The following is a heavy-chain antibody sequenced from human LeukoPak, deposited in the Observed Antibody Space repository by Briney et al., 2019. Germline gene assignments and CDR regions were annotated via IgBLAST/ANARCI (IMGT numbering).Heavy chain of an antibody. CDR3: ARGGFRELSY. CDR2: IRYDGSNK. D-gene: IGHD3-10*01. J-gene: IGHJ4*02. V-gene: IGHV3-30*02. CDR1: GFTFSSYG. Sequence: GGSLRLSCAASGFTFSSYGMHWVRQAPGKGLEWVAFIRYDGSNKYYADSVKGRFTISRDNSKNTLYLQMNSLRAEDTAVYYCARGGFRELSYWGQGTLVTVSS.